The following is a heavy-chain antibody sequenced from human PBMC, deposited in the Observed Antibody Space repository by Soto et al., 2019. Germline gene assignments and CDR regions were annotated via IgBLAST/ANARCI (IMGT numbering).Heavy chain of an antibody. V-gene: IGHV4-31*03. CDR1: GGSISSGGYY. J-gene: IGHJ3*02. CDR2: IYYSGST. Sequence: QVQLQESGPGLVKPSQTLSLTCTVSGGSISSGGYYWSWIRQHPGKGLEWIGYIYYSGSTYYNPSLKRRVTIPVDTSKNQVSLKLSSVTAADTAVYYCGAAGLHDAFDIWGQGTKVTVSS. CDR3: GAAGLHDAFDI. D-gene: IGHD6-13*01.